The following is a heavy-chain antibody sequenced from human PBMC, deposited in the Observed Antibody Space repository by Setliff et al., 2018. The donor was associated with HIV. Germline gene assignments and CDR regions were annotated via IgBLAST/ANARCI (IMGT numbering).Heavy chain of an antibody. CDR3: ARGLSFYDPGGFDY. D-gene: IGHD3-22*01. J-gene: IGHJ4*02. CDR2: IYTSGST. V-gene: IGHV4-4*09. CDR1: GGSISSYY. Sequence: SETLSLTCTVSGGSISSYYWSWIRQPPGKGLEWIGYIYTSGSTNYNPSLRSRVTISVGTSKNQFSLKLSSVTAADTAVYYCARGLSFYDPGGFDYWGQGTLVTVSS.